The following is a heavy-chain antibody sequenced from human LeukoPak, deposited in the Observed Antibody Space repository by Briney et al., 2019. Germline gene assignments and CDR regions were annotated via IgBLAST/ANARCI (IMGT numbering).Heavy chain of an antibody. Sequence: GGSLRLSCAASGFTFSNYAMSWVRQAPGKGLEWVSAIDGSGGYIYYADSVKGRLTISRDNSKNTLYLQMNSLRAEDTAVYYCARLEPGSGRYFDLWGRGTLVTVSS. J-gene: IGHJ2*01. CDR3: ARLEPGSGRYFDL. D-gene: IGHD3-10*01. CDR1: GFTFSNYA. V-gene: IGHV3-23*01. CDR2: IDGSGGYI.